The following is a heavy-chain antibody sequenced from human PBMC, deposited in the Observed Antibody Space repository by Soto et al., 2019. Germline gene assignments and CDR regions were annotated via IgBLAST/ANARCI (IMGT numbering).Heavy chain of an antibody. CDR3: ARDHCSSTSCYAVDWFDP. CDR2: ISSSGSTI. D-gene: IGHD2-2*01. Sequence: QVQLVESGGGLVKPGGSLRLSCAASGFTFSDYYMSWIRQAPGKGLEWVSYISSSGSTICYADSVKGRFTISRDNAKNSLYLQMNSLRAEDTAVYYCARDHCSSTSCYAVDWFDPWGQGTLVTVSS. CDR1: GFTFSDYY. J-gene: IGHJ5*02. V-gene: IGHV3-11*01.